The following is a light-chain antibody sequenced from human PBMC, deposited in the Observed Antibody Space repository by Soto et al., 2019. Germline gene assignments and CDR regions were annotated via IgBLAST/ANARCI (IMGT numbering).Light chain of an antibody. CDR1: QSVRSSY. V-gene: IGKV3D-20*02. J-gene: IGKJ5*01. CDR2: GAS. Sequence: EIVMTQSPATLSVSPGERATLSCRASQSVRSSYLAWYQQKPGQAPRLLIYGASSRATGIPDRFSGSGSGTDYTLTISSLEPEDFAVYYCQQRTRWPMTFGQGTRLEIK. CDR3: QQRTRWPMT.